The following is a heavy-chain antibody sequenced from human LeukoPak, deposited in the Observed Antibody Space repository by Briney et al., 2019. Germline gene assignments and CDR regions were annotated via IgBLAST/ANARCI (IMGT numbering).Heavy chain of an antibody. CDR3: VKGGQLGKLAY. D-gene: IGHD7-27*01. Sequence: GGSLTLSCSASGFTFSDYAMHWVRQAPGRGLQYVSAIKNGGRTYYADSVKGRFTISRDNPKNTLYLQMSSLRADDTAVYYCVKGGQLGKLAYWGQGTLVTVSS. V-gene: IGHV3-64D*09. CDR1: GFTFSDYA. CDR2: IKNGGRT. J-gene: IGHJ4*02.